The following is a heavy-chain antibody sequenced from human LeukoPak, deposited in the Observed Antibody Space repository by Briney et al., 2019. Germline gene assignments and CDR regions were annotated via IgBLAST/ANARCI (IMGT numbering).Heavy chain of an antibody. D-gene: IGHD1-26*01. CDR1: GFXFSDYY. V-gene: IGHV3-11*06. CDR3: ARDLTATSGSYYDY. CDR2: ISSSSSYT. Sequence: GGSLRLSCEASGFXFSDYYMSWIRQAPGKGLEWISYISSSSSYTNYADSVKGRFTISRDNAKNSLYLQMNSLIAEDTAVYYCARDLTATSGSYYDYWGQGTLVTVSS. J-gene: IGHJ4*02.